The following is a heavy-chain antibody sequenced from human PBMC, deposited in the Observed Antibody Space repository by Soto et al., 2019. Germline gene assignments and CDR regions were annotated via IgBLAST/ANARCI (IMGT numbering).Heavy chain of an antibody. CDR2: ISGSRRTI. V-gene: IGHV3-48*03. J-gene: IGHJ6*01. D-gene: IGHD3-22*01. CDR3: ARHHDIISYPYPLAS. Sequence: YRLRQDTGKGLEWVSYISGSRRTIYYADSVKGRSTISRDSAKKSLFLQMNSLRAEDIVFYYCARHHDIISYPYPLASWG.